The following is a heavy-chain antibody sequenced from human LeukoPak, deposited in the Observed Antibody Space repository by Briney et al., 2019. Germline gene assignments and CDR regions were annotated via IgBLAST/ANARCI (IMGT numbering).Heavy chain of an antibody. CDR1: GYSINNGYY. D-gene: IGHD6-19*01. V-gene: IGHV4-38-2*02. J-gene: IGHJ4*02. CDR3: ARRGRWLVFDY. Sequence: PSETLSLTCTVSGYSINNGYYWAWIRQPPGKGLECIGNIYHSGGAYYSPSLKSRVTISVDTSKNQFSLKLRSVTAADTAVYYCARRGRWLVFDYWGQGTLVTVSS. CDR2: IYHSGGA.